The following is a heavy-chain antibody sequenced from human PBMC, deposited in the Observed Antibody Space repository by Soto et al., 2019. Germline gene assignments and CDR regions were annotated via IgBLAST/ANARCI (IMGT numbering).Heavy chain of an antibody. J-gene: IGHJ4*02. Sequence: PSETLSLTCTVSGGSISSYYWSWIRQPPGKGLEWLGYSYSSGSTNYNPSLKSRVSISLDTSKNQFSLKLTSVTAADTAVYYCARDKITGLFDYWGQGTLVTVSS. CDR2: SYSSGST. CDR1: GGSISSYY. CDR3: ARDKITGLFDY. V-gene: IGHV4-59*12. D-gene: IGHD2-8*02.